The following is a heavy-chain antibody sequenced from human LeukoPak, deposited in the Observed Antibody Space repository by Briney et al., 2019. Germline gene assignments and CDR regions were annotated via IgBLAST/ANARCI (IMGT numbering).Heavy chain of an antibody. Sequence: GGSLRLSCSASGFTFSSYTINWVRQAPGKGLEWVSSISSSSTYIYYADSMKGRITVSRDNAKNSLFLQMNSLRAEDAAVYYCARGVGATPAFFDYWDQGTLATVTS. CDR3: ARGVGATPAFFDY. CDR1: GFTFSSYT. J-gene: IGHJ4*02. CDR2: ISSSSTYI. D-gene: IGHD1-26*01. V-gene: IGHV3-21*01.